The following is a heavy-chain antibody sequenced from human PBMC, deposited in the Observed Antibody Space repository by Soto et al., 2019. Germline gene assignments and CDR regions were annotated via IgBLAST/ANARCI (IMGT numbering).Heavy chain of an antibody. V-gene: IGHV4-30-4*01. Sequence: SETLSLTCTVSGGSISSGDYYWSWIRQPPGKGLEWIGYIYYSGSTYYNPSLKSRVTISVDASKNQFSLKLSSVTAADTAVYYCARVRYYYGMDVWGPGTTVTVSS. CDR3: ARVRYYYGMDV. J-gene: IGHJ6*02. CDR2: IYYSGST. CDR1: GGSISSGDYY.